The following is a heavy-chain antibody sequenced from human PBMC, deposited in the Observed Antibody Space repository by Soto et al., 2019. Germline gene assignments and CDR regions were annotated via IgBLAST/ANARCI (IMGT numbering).Heavy chain of an antibody. CDR1: GYTFTGYY. CDR2: INPNSGGT. Sequence: ASVKVSCKASGYTFTGYYMHWVRQAPGQGLEWMGWINPNSGGTNYAQKFQGWVTMTRDTSISTAYMELSRLRSDDTAVYYCARDLRYYYDSSGYYSGAFDIWGHGTMVTVSS. CDR3: ARDLRYYYDSSGYYSGAFDI. J-gene: IGHJ3*02. V-gene: IGHV1-2*04. D-gene: IGHD3-22*01.